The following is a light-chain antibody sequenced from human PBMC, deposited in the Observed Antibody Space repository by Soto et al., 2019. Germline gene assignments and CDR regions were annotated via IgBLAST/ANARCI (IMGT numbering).Light chain of an antibody. CDR2: EVS. J-gene: IGLJ1*01. CDR3: CSYAGTSTYV. Sequence: QSVLTQPASVSGSPGQSITISCTGTSSHVGTYNLVSWYQQYSGKAPKLMIYEVSKRPSGVSNRFSGSKSGNTASLTISGLQAEDVADYYCCSYAGTSTYVLGTGTKVTVL. V-gene: IGLV2-23*02. CDR1: SSHVGTYNL.